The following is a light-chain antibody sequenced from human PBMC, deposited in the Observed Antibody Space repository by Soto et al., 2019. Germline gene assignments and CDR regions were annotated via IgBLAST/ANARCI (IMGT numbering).Light chain of an antibody. J-gene: IGLJ3*02. V-gene: IGLV2-14*01. CDR3: LSHTGSRTL. Sequence: QSALTQPASVSGSPGQSITISCTGASSDVGDYNYVSWYQEHPGQDPKLIIFEVTTRPSGVSDRFSGSRSGNTASLTISGLQAEDEADYYCLSHTGSRTLFGGGTKVTVL. CDR1: SSDVGDYNY. CDR2: EVT.